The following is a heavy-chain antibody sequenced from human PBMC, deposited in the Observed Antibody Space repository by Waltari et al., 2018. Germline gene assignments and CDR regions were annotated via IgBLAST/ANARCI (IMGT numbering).Heavy chain of an antibody. CDR3: ARGLQEQYYYYYYMDV. V-gene: IGHV4-39*01. D-gene: IGHD5-12*01. Sequence: QLQLQESGPGLVKPSETLSLTCTVSGGSISSSSYYWGWIRQPPGKGLEWIGSIYYSGSTYYNPSLKSRVTISVDTSKNQFSLKLSSVTAADTAVYYCARGLQEQYYYYYYMDVWGKGTTVTVSS. CDR2: IYYSGST. J-gene: IGHJ6*03. CDR1: GGSISSSSYY.